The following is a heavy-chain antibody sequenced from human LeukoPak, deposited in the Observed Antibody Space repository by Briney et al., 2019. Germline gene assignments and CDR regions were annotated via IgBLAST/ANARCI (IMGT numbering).Heavy chain of an antibody. V-gene: IGHV3-74*01. CDR1: GFTFSSYW. J-gene: IGHJ4*02. D-gene: IGHD7-27*01. Sequence: GGSLRLSCAASGFTFSSYWMHWVRQAPGKGLVWVSRINSDGSSTSYADSVKGRFTISRDNAKNTLYLQMNSLRAEDTAVYYCAKEGGDWGEGYFDYWGQGTLVTVSS. CDR3: AKEGGDWGEGYFDY. CDR2: INSDGSST.